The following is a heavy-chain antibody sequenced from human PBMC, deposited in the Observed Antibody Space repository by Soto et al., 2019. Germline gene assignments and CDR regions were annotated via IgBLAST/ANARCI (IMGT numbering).Heavy chain of an antibody. CDR2: ISGSGGST. J-gene: IGHJ5*02. V-gene: IGHV3-23*01. Sequence: PGGSLILSCAAFGFTFSSYDMSWARQSPGEGLEWVSAISGSGGSTYYADSVKGRFTISRDNSKNTLYLQMNSLRAEDTAVYYCARDGGCRDGYTVGCNWFDPWGQGP. CDR3: ARDGGCRDGYTVGCNWFDP. CDR1: GFTFSSYD. D-gene: IGHD5-12*01.